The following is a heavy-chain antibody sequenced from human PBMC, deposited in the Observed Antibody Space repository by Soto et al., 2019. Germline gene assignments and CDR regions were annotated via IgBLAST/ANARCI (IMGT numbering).Heavy chain of an antibody. D-gene: IGHD6-13*01. J-gene: IGHJ5*02. V-gene: IGHV3-30-3*01. Sequence: LRLSCVSSGITFASYAMHWLRLAPGQGPEWVAAISYHGINKYYAYYGRGRFTISRDNSRNTLYLQMNILRVEDTALYNSVRDKNVAAACVEDWFDPWGQGTLVTVSS. CDR1: GITFASYA. CDR2: ISYHGINK. CDR3: VRDKNVAAACVEDWFDP.